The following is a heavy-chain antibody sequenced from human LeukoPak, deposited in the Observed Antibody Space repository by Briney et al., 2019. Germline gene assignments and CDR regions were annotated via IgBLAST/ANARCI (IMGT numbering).Heavy chain of an antibody. CDR2: ISGSGGST. D-gene: IGHD2-15*01. CDR1: GFTFSSYA. CDR3: AKSFKYCSGGSCYSVDY. J-gene: IGHJ4*02. V-gene: IGHV3-23*01. Sequence: GGSLRLSCAASGFTFSSYAMSWVRQAPGKALEWVSAISGSGGSTYYADSVKGRFTISRDNSKNTLYLQMNSLRAEDTAVYYCAKSFKYCSGGSCYSVDYWGQGTLVTVSS.